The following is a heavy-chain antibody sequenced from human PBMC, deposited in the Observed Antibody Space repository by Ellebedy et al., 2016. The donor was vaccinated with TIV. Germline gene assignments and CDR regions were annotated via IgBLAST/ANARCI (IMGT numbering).Heavy chain of an antibody. V-gene: IGHV3-20*04. CDR2: INWNGGIT. CDR1: GFTFEDYG. J-gene: IGHJ4*02. CDR3: ARDKGMQEMDY. Sequence: GESLKISCAASGFTFEDYGMSWVRQVPGKGLECVSGINWNGGITHYADSVKGRFTLSRDNSKNSLYLQMNSLRAEDTALYYCARDKGMQEMDYWGQGTLVTVSS. D-gene: IGHD2-8*01.